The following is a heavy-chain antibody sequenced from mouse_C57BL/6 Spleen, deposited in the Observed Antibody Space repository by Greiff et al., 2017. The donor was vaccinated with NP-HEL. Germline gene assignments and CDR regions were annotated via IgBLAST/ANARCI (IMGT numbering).Heavy chain of an antibody. J-gene: IGHJ4*01. CDR2: IHPNSGST. V-gene: IGHV1-64*01. CDR3: ARSGGTRDAMDY. Sequence: QVQLKQPGAELVKPGASVKLSCKASGYTFTSYWMHWVKQRPGQGLEWIGMIHPNSGSTNYNEKFKSKATLTVDKSSSTAYMQLSSLTSEDSAVYYCARSGGTRDAMDYWGQGTSVTVSS. D-gene: IGHD3-2*02. CDR1: GYTFTSYW.